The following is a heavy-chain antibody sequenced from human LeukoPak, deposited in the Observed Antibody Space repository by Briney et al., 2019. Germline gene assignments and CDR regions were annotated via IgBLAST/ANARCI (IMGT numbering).Heavy chain of an antibody. D-gene: IGHD3-10*01. Sequence: GGSLRLSCAASGFTLSDHYMDWVHQAPGKGLEWVGRARNKANSYTTDYAASVKGRFTISREDSKNSLNLQMNSLKTEDTAVYFCGAVYCSSGSCAGQLVDTWGQGTLVTVSS. CDR3: GAVYCSSGSCAGQLVDT. J-gene: IGHJ5*02. CDR2: ARNKANSYTT. CDR1: GFTLSDHY. V-gene: IGHV3-72*01.